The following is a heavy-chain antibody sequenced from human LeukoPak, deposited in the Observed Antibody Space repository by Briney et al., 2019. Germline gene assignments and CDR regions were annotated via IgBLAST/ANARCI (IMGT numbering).Heavy chain of an antibody. V-gene: IGHV1-24*01. J-gene: IGHJ4*02. Sequence: ASVKVSCKVSGYTLTELSMHWVRQAPGKGLEWMGGFDPEDGETIYTQKFQGRVTMTEDTSTDTAYMELSSLRSEDTAVYYCATPSIVGATAPDYWGQGTLVTVSS. CDR1: GYTLTELS. CDR2: FDPEDGET. D-gene: IGHD1-26*01. CDR3: ATPSIVGATAPDY.